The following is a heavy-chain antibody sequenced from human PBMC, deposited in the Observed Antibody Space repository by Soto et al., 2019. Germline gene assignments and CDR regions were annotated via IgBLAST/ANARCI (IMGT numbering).Heavy chain of an antibody. CDR3: AGGDCRSDSCYILDH. CDR1: GVTFTNFA. D-gene: IGHD2-2*01. CDR2: ISVSGDTT. Sequence: EVQLLESGGGLVQPGGSLRLSCATSGVTFTNFAMSWVRQAPGKGLEWVSAISVSGDTTYYADSVKGRFTVSRDDSKNTLYLQLTTLRADDTAVYYCAGGDCRSDSCYILDHWGQGTLVTVSS. J-gene: IGHJ5*02. V-gene: IGHV3-23*01.